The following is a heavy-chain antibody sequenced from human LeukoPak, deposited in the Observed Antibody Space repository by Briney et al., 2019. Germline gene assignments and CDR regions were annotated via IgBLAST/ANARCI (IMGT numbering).Heavy chain of an antibody. V-gene: IGHV3-23*01. CDR3: VRALWFGELSSSGP. Sequence: PGGSLRLSCVASGFTFSSFAMSWVRQAPGKGLERLSIISSRGDSTDYAESVKGRFTISRDNSKNTLYLQMKSLRAEDTAVYYCVRALWFGELSSSGPWGQGTLVIVSS. CDR1: GFTFSSFA. J-gene: IGHJ4*02. D-gene: IGHD3-10*01. CDR2: ISSRGDST.